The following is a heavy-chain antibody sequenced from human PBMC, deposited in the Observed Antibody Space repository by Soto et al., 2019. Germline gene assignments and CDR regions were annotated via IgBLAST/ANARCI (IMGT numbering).Heavy chain of an antibody. Sequence: QVQLVQSGAEVKKPGASVTVSCKASGYPFTSYDISWVRQATGQGLEWMGWMNPNSGNTGYAQKFQGRVTMTRNTSISTAYMELSSLRSEDTAVYYCARMVVNMVRGVIINSFDYWGQGTLVTVSS. CDR3: ARMVVNMVRGVIINSFDY. J-gene: IGHJ4*02. CDR2: MNPNSGNT. CDR1: GYPFTSYD. V-gene: IGHV1-8*01. D-gene: IGHD3-10*01.